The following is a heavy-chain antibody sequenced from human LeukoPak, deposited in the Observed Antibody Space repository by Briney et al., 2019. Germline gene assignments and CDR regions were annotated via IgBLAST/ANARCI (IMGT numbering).Heavy chain of an antibody. V-gene: IGHV1-2*02. CDR1: GYTFTGYY. CDR3: ARDMVESTSWNWFDP. D-gene: IGHD2-2*01. J-gene: IGHJ5*02. Sequence: ASVKVSCKASGYTFTGYYTHWVRQAPGQGLEWMGWINPNSGGTNYAQKFQGRVTMTRDTSISTAYMELSRLRSDDTAVYYCARDMVESTSWNWFDPWGQGTLVTVSS. CDR2: INPNSGGT.